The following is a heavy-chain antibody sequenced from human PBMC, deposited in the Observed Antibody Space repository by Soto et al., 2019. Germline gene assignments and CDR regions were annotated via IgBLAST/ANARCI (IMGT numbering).Heavy chain of an antibody. CDR2: IYYSGST. CDR1: GGSVSSSSYY. J-gene: IGHJ5*01. Sequence: SETLSLTCTVSGGSVSSSSYYWSWIRQPPGKGLEWIGYIYYSGSTNYNPSLKSRVTISVDTSKNQFSLKLSSVTAADTAVYYCARVPQDYDFWSGYHIGAALNWFDFWGQGTLVTVSS. V-gene: IGHV4-61*01. D-gene: IGHD3-3*01. CDR3: ARVPQDYDFWSGYHIGAALNWFDF.